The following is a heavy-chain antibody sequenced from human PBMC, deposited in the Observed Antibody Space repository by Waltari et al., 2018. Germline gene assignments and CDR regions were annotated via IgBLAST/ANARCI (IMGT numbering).Heavy chain of an antibody. V-gene: IGHV4-39*07. CDR2: IYYSGST. CDR1: GGSISSSIYY. Sequence: QLQLQESGPGLVKPSETLSPTCPVSGGSISSSIYYWGWIRQPPGKGLEWIGSIYYSGSTYYNPSLKSRVTISVDTSKNQFSLKLSSVTAADTAVYYCARVAVAGTVDYWGQGTLVTVSS. J-gene: IGHJ4*02. CDR3: ARVAVAGTVDY. D-gene: IGHD6-19*01.